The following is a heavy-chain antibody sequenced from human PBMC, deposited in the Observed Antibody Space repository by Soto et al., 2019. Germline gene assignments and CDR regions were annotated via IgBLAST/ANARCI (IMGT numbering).Heavy chain of an antibody. Sequence: VQLVESGGGVVQPGRSLRLSCAASGFIFSSYGMHWVRQAPGKGLEWVAVVWYDGSNKYYADSVKGRFTISRDNSKNTLDLQMNRLRAEDTAVYYCVRDGREGYYFNYWGQGTLVTVSS. V-gene: IGHV3-33*01. CDR3: VRDGREGYYFNY. CDR1: GFIFSSYG. J-gene: IGHJ4*02. D-gene: IGHD1-26*01. CDR2: VWYDGSNK.